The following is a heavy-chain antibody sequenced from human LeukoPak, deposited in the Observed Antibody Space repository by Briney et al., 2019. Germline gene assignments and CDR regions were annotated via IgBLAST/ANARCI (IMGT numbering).Heavy chain of an antibody. D-gene: IGHD3-3*01. J-gene: IGHJ5*02. CDR3: ARGRLYYDFWSAPGWFDP. Sequence: SETLSLTCTVSGGSISSYYWSWIRQPPGKGLEWIGYIFYSGSTNYNPSLKSQVTISVDTSKNQFSLKLSSVTAADTAVYYCARGRLYYDFWSAPGWFDPWGQGTLVTVSS. CDR1: GGSISSYY. CDR2: IFYSGST. V-gene: IGHV4-59*12.